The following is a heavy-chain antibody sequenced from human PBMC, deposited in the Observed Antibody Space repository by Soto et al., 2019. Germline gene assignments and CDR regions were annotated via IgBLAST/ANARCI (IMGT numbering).Heavy chain of an antibody. Sequence: EVQLVESGGGLVQPGRSLRLSCAASGFTFDDYAMHWVRQAPGKGPEWVSGISWNSGSIGYADSVKGRFTISRDNAKNSLYLQMNSLRAEDTALYYCAKDLTPFGELSSWFDPWGQGTLVTVSS. CDR3: AKDLTPFGELSSWFDP. D-gene: IGHD3-10*01. J-gene: IGHJ5*02. CDR1: GFTFDDYA. CDR2: ISWNSGSI. V-gene: IGHV3-9*01.